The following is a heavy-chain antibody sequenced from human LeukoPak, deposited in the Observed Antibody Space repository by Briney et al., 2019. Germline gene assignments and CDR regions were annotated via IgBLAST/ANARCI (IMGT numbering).Heavy chain of an antibody. CDR3: TTDRWYSAGH. Sequence: PGGSLRLSCTVSGFIFSDSWMAWIRQAPGKGLEWVAIIEKNGSGKNYVDSVKGRFIISRDNAKNSLFLQMDSLKVEDTAIYYCTTDRWYSAGHWGQGTLVTVSS. V-gene: IGHV3-7*03. CDR1: GFIFSDSW. CDR2: IEKNGSGK. J-gene: IGHJ4*02. D-gene: IGHD2-15*01.